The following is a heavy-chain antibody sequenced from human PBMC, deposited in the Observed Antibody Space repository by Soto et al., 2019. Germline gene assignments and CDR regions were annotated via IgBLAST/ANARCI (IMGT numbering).Heavy chain of an antibody. V-gene: IGHV4-39*01. CDR2: IYYSGST. CDR3: ATPWFGDGDY. D-gene: IGHD3-10*01. CDR1: GGSISSSSYY. J-gene: IGHJ4*02. Sequence: QLQLQESGPRLVKPSETLSLTCTVSGGSISSSSYYWGWIRQPPGKGLEWIGSIYYSGSTAYNPSRKGDVSIPGHTSENQCTPQPSSVTAADTAVYYCATPWFGDGDYWDRGTLVTFSS.